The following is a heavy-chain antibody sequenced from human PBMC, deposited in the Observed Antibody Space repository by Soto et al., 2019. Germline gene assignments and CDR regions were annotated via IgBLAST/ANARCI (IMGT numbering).Heavy chain of an antibody. Sequence: QVQLQESGPGLVKPSQTLSLTCTVSGGSISSGGYYWSWIRQHPGKGLEWIGYIYYSGSTYYNPSLKTRVTISLGTTKHQLCLKLSSVTAEEATVDYLARAASLRDRGVPPEWFDPWGHVSLVAVSS. D-gene: IGHD3-10*01. CDR2: IYYSGST. CDR3: ARAASLRDRGVPPEWFDP. J-gene: IGHJ5*02. V-gene: IGHV4-31*03. CDR1: GGSISSGGYY.